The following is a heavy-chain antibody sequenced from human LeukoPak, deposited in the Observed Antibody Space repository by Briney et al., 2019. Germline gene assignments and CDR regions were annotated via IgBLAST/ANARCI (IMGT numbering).Heavy chain of an antibody. CDR2: IYYSGST. V-gene: IGHV4-34*09. CDR3: ARETPFTTVTTHWYFDL. J-gene: IGHJ2*01. CDR1: GGSFSGYY. D-gene: IGHD4-17*01. Sequence: SETLSLTCAVYGGSFSGYYWSWIRQPPGKGLEWIGYIYYSGSTYYNPSLKSRVTISVDTSKNQFSLKLSSVTAADTAVYYCARETPFTTVTTHWYFDLWGRGTLVTVSS.